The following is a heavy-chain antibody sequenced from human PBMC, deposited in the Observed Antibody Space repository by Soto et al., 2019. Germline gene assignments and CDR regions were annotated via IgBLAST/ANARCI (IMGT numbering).Heavy chain of an antibody. J-gene: IGHJ6*02. Sequence: SVKVSCKASGGTFSSYTISWARQAPGQGLEWMGRIIPILGIANYAQKFQGRVTITADKSTSTAYMELSSLRSEDTAVYYCARAYIVVVPAAQPEYYYYYGMDVWGQGTTVTVSS. CDR3: ARAYIVVVPAAQPEYYYYYGMDV. CDR1: GGTFSSYT. D-gene: IGHD2-2*01. CDR2: IIPILGIA. V-gene: IGHV1-69*02.